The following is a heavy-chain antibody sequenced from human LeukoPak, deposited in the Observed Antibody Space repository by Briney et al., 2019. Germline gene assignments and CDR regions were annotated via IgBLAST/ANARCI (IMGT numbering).Heavy chain of an antibody. CDR2: INPNSGGT. CDR3: ARDFVKGADYYDSSGYPY. V-gene: IGHV1-2*02. D-gene: IGHD3-22*01. J-gene: IGHJ4*02. CDR1: GGTFSSYA. Sequence: ASVKVSCKASGGTFSSYAISWVRQAPGQGLEWMGWINPNSGGTNYAQKFQGRVTMTRDTSISTAYMELSRLSSDDTAVYYCARDFVKGADYYDSSGYPYWGQGTLVTVSS.